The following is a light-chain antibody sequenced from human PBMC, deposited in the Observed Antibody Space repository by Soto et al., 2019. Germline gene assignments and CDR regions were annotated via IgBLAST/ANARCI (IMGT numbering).Light chain of an antibody. Sequence: EIVLTQSPGTLSLSPGERATLSCRASQSVSSYLAWYQQKPGQAPRLLIYDASTRATGISARFSGSGSGTDFTLTISSLEPEDVAVYYGHNSSNWPVTFGQGTKVEVK. CDR3: HNSSNWPVT. CDR1: QSVSSY. CDR2: DAS. V-gene: IGKV3-11*01. J-gene: IGKJ1*01.